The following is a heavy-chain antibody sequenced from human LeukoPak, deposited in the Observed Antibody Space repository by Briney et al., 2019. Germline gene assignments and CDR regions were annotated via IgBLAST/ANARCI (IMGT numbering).Heavy chain of an antibody. CDR1: GYTFTSYD. CDR3: ARGGPVAATHKYFQH. Sequence: GASVKVSCKASGYTFTSYDINWVRQATGQGLEWMGWMHPNSGNTGYAQNFQGRDTMTRNTSISTAYMELSSLRSEDTAVYYCARGGPVAATHKYFQHWGQGTLVTVSS. CDR2: MHPNSGNT. J-gene: IGHJ1*01. D-gene: IGHD6-19*01. V-gene: IGHV1-8*01.